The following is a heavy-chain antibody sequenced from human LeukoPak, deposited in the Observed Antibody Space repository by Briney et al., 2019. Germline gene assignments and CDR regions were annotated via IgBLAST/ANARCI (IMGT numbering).Heavy chain of an antibody. CDR1: GYTFTGYY. J-gene: IGHJ4*02. CDR2: INPNSGGT. CDR3: ARDNRKQLVPLDY. Sequence: ASVKVSCKASGYTFTGYYTHWVRQAPGQGLEWMGWINPNSGGTNYAQKFQGRVTMTRDTSISTAYMELSRLRSDDTAVYYCARDNRKQLVPLDYWGQGTLVTVSS. D-gene: IGHD6-6*01. V-gene: IGHV1-2*02.